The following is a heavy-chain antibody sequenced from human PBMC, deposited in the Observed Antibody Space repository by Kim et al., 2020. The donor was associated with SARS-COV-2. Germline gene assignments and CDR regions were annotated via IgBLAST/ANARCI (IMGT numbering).Heavy chain of an antibody. V-gene: IGHV3-11*05. D-gene: IGHD3-22*01. J-gene: IGHJ3*02. CDR3: ARGTPVPTMSSRAFDI. Sequence: SVKGRFTISRDNTKNSRYLQMSSLRAEDTAVYYCARGTPVPTMSSRAFDIWGQGAMVTVSA.